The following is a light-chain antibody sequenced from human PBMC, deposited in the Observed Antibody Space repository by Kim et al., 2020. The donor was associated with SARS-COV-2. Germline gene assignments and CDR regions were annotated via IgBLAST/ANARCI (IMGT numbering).Light chain of an antibody. CDR2: YHG. CDR1: NIGSKS. V-gene: IGLV3-21*04. Sequence: PAKTARIPSGRTNIGSKSRQWHPRRPGRAVGLVLYYHGDRPSGIPDRVSGCNSEITATLTISRVEGGDEADYYCQVWDSSSDHPGVFGTGTRSPS. CDR3: QVWDSSSDHPGV. J-gene: IGLJ1*01.